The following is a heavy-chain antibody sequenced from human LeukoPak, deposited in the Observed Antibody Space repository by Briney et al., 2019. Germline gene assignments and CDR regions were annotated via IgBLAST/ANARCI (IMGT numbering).Heavy chain of an antibody. CDR3: ARRWGNIVGVTYEY. V-gene: IGHV4-39*01. CDR2: IYYTVST. Sequence: SETLSLTCTISGSSITSVSHYWGWIRPPPGEGLECIGDIYYTVSTYYSPSLRSRVTMSVHTSENQFSLRLNSVTAVDTAVYYCARRWGNIVGVTYEYWGQGTLVTVSS. D-gene: IGHD3-16*01. J-gene: IGHJ4*02. CDR1: GSSITSVSHY.